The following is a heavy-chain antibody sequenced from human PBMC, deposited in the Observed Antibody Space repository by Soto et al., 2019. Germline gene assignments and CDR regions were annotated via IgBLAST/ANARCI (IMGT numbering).Heavy chain of an antibody. CDR2: IYSSGST. D-gene: IGHD6-13*01. Sequence: PXGTLTLTCRASGGSIRNNYWTWIRQTAGKRPVWIGHIYSSGSTKYNPSLPSRVSISSDTSNNQFSLTLNSESAAETAAGFSAIASPRYSGNWYELLCGWGQGTLVTVSS. CDR3: AIASPRYSGNWYELLCG. CDR1: GGSIRNNY. V-gene: IGHV4-59*01. J-gene: IGHJ4*02.